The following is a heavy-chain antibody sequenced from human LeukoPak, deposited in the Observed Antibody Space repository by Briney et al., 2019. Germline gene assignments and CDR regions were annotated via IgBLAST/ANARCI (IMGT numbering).Heavy chain of an antibody. Sequence: GGSLRLSCAASGFIFKDYWMIWVRQAPGKGLEWVATIWYDGSNQYYADSVKGRFTISRDNSKNMLYLQMNSLRAEDTAVYYCAKDGGPSSSGSQFFNYWGQGALVTVSS. V-gene: IGHV3-33*06. CDR1: GFIFKDYW. D-gene: IGHD1-26*01. CDR3: AKDGGPSSSGSQFFNY. CDR2: IWYDGSNQ. J-gene: IGHJ4*02.